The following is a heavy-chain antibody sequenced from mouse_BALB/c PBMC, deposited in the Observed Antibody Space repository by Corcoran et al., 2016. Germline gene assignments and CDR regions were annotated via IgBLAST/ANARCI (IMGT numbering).Heavy chain of an antibody. J-gene: IGHJ2*01. D-gene: IGHD1-1*02. Sequence: EVQLQQSGAELVKPGASVKLSCTASGFNIKDTYMNGVKHRPEQGLEWIGRIDPANGNTKYDPKFQGKATITADTSSNTAYLQLSSLTSEDTAVYYCASTGGYYFDYWGQGTTLTVSS. CDR1: GFNIKDTY. V-gene: IGHV14-3*02. CDR2: IDPANGNT. CDR3: ASTGGYYFDY.